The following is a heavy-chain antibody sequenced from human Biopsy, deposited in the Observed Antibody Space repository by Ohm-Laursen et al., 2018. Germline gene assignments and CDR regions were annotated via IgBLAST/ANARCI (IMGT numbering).Heavy chain of an antibody. D-gene: IGHD1-1*01. J-gene: IGHJ4*02. CDR2: FAPENGKT. CDR3: AADINVWNVNY. V-gene: IGHV1-24*01. CDR1: GYTLTELS. Sequence: GASVTASCQVSGYTLTELSMHWVRQAPGNGLGWMGGFAPENGKTVYAQNFQARVSMTEDTSTDTAYMELRSLRSEDTAVYYCAADINVWNVNYWGQGTQVTVSS.